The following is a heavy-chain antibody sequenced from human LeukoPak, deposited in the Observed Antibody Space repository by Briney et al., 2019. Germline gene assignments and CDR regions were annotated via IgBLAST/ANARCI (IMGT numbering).Heavy chain of an antibody. CDR3: ARRGPYCGGDCYTYWYFDL. J-gene: IGHJ2*01. Sequence: PSETLSLTCTVSGGSISSYYWNWIRQPPGKGLEWIGHIYYSGTTNYNSSLKGRVSISGDTSKNQFSLKLSSVTAADTAVYYCARRGPYCGGDCYTYWYFDLWGRGTLVTVSS. CDR1: GGSISSYY. CDR2: IYYSGTT. V-gene: IGHV4-59*01. D-gene: IGHD2-21*02.